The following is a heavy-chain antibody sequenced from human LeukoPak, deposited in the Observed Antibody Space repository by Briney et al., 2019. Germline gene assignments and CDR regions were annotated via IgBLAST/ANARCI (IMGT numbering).Heavy chain of an antibody. J-gene: IGHJ4*02. Sequence: SETLSLTCAVYGGSFSGYYWSWLRQPPGKGVEWIGEINHSGSTNYNTSLKRRVTISVETSKNHFSLKLSSVTAADTAVYYCARRGIVGATVYWGQGTLVTVSS. D-gene: IGHD1-26*01. V-gene: IGHV4-34*01. CDR1: GGSFSGYY. CDR3: ARRGIVGATVY. CDR2: INHSGST.